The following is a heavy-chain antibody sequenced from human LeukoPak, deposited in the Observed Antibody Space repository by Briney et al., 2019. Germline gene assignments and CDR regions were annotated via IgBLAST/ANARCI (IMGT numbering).Heavy chain of an antibody. Sequence: PGGSLRLSWAASGXTFSSYWMSWVRRAPGKGLEWVANIKENGNEKYYVDSVKGRFTISRDNAKNSLYLQMNSLRAEDTAVYYCARNYFDYWGQGTLVTVSS. CDR3: ARNYFDY. V-gene: IGHV3-7*04. CDR2: IKENGNEK. J-gene: IGHJ4*02. CDR1: GXTFSSYW.